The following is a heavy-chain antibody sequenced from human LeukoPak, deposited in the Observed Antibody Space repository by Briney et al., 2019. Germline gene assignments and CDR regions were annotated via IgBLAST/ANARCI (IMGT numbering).Heavy chain of an antibody. CDR3: AGSGGYSSSLDY. CDR2: IIPILGIA. V-gene: IGHV1-69*04. Sequence: ASVKVSCKASGGTFSSYAISWVRQAPGQGLEWMGRIIPILGIANYAQKFQGRVTTTADKSTSTAYMELSSLRSEDTAVYYCAGSGGYSSSLDYWGQGTLVTVSS. D-gene: IGHD6-13*01. CDR1: GGTFSSYA. J-gene: IGHJ4*02.